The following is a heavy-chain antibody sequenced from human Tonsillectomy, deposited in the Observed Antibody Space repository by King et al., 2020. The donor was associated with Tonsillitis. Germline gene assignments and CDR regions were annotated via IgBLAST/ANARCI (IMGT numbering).Heavy chain of an antibody. D-gene: IGHD3-3*01. CDR1: GFIFSNSG. Sequence: VQLVESGGGVVQPGRSLRLSCAASGFIFSNSGMHWVRQPPGKGLEWVAVIWHDRSNTFYAESVKGRFTISRDNSKNTLYLQMNSLRGEDTAMYYCATGLPKYDFWSAYYTGDYWGQGTLVAVSS. V-gene: IGHV3-33*01. CDR3: ATGLPKYDFWSAYYTGDY. CDR2: IWHDRSNT. J-gene: IGHJ4*02.